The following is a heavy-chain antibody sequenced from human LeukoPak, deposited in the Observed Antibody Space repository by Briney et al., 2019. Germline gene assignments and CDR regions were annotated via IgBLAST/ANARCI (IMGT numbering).Heavy chain of an antibody. D-gene: IGHD5-18*01. V-gene: IGHV3-21*01. CDR1: GFTFSSYS. CDR2: ISSSSSYI. Sequence: PGGSLRLSCAASGFTFSSYSMNWVRQAPGKGLEWVSSISSSSSYIYYADSAKGRFTISRDNAKNSLYLQMNSLRAEDTAVYYCARGHTAFFDYWGQGTLVTVSS. J-gene: IGHJ4*02. CDR3: ARGHTAFFDY.